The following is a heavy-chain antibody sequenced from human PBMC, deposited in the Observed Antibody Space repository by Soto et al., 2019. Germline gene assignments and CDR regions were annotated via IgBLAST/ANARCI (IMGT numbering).Heavy chain of an antibody. CDR2: IYYSGST. CDR3: ARAGTYSSSYFDY. J-gene: IGHJ4*02. V-gene: IGHV4-61*01. D-gene: IGHD6-6*01. Sequence: SETLSLTCTVSGGSVSSGSYYWSWIRQPPGKGLEWIGYIYYSGSTNYNPSLKSRVTISVDTSKNQFSLKLSSVTAADTAVHYCARAGTYSSSYFDYWGQGTLVTVSS. CDR1: GGSVSSGSYY.